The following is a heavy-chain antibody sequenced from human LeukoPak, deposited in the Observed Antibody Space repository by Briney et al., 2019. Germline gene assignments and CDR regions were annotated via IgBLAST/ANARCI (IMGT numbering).Heavy chain of an antibody. CDR1: GFTFSSYW. CDR2: IKQDGSEK. J-gene: IGHJ3*02. V-gene: IGHV3-7*01. CDR3: ASETDVAATHDAFDI. D-gene: IGHD2-15*01. Sequence: GGSLRLSCAASGFTFSSYWMSWVRQAPGKGLEWVANIKQDGSEKYYVDSVKGRFTISRDNAKNSLYLQMNSLRAEDTAVYYCASETDVAATHDAFDIWGQGTMVTVSS.